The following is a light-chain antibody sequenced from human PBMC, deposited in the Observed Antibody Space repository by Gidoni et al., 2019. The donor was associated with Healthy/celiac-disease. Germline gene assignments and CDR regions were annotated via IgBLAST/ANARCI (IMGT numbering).Light chain of an antibody. Sequence: EIVMTQSPATLSVPAGESATLYCRASQSVRSNLAWYQQKPGQAPRHLIYGAATRATGIPARFSGGGCGTEFTLTISSIQSEDFAVYYCQKYNNWPPLTFGGGTKVEIK. CDR2: GAA. V-gene: IGKV3-15*01. CDR3: QKYNNWPPLT. J-gene: IGKJ4*01. CDR1: QSVRSN.